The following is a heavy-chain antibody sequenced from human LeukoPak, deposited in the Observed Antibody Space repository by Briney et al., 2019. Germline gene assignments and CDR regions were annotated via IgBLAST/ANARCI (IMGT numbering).Heavy chain of an antibody. CDR1: GYTFTDYY. CDR3: ATLSSPVVPAATPFDY. V-gene: IGHV1-69-2*01. J-gene: IGHJ4*02. Sequence: GASVKVSCKASGYTFTDYYMHWVQQAPGKGLEWMGLVDPEDGETIYAEKFQGRVTITADTSTDTAYMELSSLRSEDTAVYYCATLSSPVVPAATPFDYWGQGTLVTVSS. D-gene: IGHD2-2*02. CDR2: VDPEDGET.